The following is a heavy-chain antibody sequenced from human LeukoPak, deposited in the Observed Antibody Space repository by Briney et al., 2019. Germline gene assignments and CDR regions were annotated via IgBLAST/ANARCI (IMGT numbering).Heavy chain of an antibody. D-gene: IGHD5-18*01. V-gene: IGHV4-30-2*01. J-gene: IGHJ4*02. Sequence: SETLSLTCTVSGGSISSGGYYWSWIRQPPGKGLEWIGYIYHSGSTYYNPSLKSRVTISVDRSKNQFSLKLSSVTAADTAVYYCARGYSYGGAFDYWGQGTLVTVSS. CDR1: GGSISSGGYY. CDR2: IYHSGST. CDR3: ARGYSYGGAFDY.